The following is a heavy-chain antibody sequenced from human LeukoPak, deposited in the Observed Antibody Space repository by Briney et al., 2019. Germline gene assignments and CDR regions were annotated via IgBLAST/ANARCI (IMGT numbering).Heavy chain of an antibody. J-gene: IGHJ6*03. CDR2: IIPIFGTA. CDR1: GYTFTNYG. V-gene: IGHV1-69*13. D-gene: IGHD5-18*01. CDR3: ARSRTAMGHYYYYMDV. Sequence: GASVKVSCKASGYTFTNYGISWVRQAPGQGLEWMGGIIPIFGTANYAQKFQGRVTITADESTSTAYMELSSLRSEDTAVYYCARSRTAMGHYYYYMDVWGKGTTVTVSS.